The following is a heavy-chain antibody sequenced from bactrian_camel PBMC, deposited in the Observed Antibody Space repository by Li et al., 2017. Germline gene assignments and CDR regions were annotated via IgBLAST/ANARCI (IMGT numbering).Heavy chain of an antibody. V-gene: IGHV3S67*01. CDR3: AAGRCPSIPLMTRPRVEPSVGSFGW. Sequence: DVQLVESGGGSVQAGGSLRLSCAASGYSYITQRYCMGWLRQAPGKEREAVAAIGSDGSTKYADSVKGRFTISRDNAKNTLYLQMNSLEPEDTAMYYCAAGRCPSIPLMTRPRVEPSVGSFGWWGRGTQVTVS. CDR2: IGSDGST. D-gene: IGHD1*01. J-gene: IGHJ6*01. CDR1: GYSYITQRYC.